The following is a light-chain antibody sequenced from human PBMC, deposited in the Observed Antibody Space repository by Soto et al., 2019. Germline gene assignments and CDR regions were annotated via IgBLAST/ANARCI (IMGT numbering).Light chain of an antibody. V-gene: IGKV1-5*01. J-gene: IGKJ5*01. CDR3: QQYNTYSP. Sequence: EIQMTQSPSSLSASVGDRVTITCRASQNINSYLNWYQQKPGKAPQALIYDASSLKSGVPSRFSGNGSGTEFTLTISSLQPDDFATYYCQQYNTYSPFGQGTRLEIK. CDR1: QNINSY. CDR2: DAS.